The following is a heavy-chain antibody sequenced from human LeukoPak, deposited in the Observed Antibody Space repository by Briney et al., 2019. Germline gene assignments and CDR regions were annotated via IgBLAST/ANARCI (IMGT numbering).Heavy chain of an antibody. Sequence: SETLSLTCTVSGGSISSYYWSWIRQSPGKGLEWIGSNYHGGSSHYNPSLKSRVTISIDTSKNHFSLNLTSVTAADTAVYYCARTYYYGSGSSYFDPWGQGTLVTVSS. D-gene: IGHD3-10*01. V-gene: IGHV4-59*08. CDR2: NYHGGSS. J-gene: IGHJ5*02. CDR3: ARTYYYGSGSSYFDP. CDR1: GGSISSYY.